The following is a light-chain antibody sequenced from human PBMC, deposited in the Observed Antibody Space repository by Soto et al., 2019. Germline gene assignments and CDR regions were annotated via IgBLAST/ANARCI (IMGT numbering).Light chain of an antibody. CDR3: QQYYNTPWT. CDR2: WAS. V-gene: IGKV4-1*01. CDR1: QSVLYSSNNKNY. Sequence: DIVMTQSPDSLAVSLGERATINCKSSQSVLYSSNNKNYLAWYQQKPGQPPKLLIYWASTRESGVPDRFSGRGSGTDFPLTISSLQAEDVAVYYCQQYYNTPWTFGQGTKVEIK. J-gene: IGKJ1*01.